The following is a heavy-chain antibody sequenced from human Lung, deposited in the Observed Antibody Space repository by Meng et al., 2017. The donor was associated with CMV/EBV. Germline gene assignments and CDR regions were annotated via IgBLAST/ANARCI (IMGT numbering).Heavy chain of an antibody. D-gene: IGHD3-16*02. CDR3: ARHQNGGTYPLDY. Sequence: VQVQPLRHGLVKPSDAQALTCAVAGCSIKTYVASWIRQPQRQRLEGIGNNYYSGSTNYTPSLASRVTISVDSSKNQFSLKLSSVTAADTAVYYCARHQNGGTYPLDYWGQGTLVTVSS. CDR2: NYYSGST. V-gene: IGHV4-59*08. J-gene: IGHJ4*02. CDR1: GCSIKTYV.